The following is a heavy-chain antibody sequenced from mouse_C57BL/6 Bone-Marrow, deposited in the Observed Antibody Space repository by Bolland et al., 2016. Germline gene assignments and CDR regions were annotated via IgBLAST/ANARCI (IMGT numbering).Heavy chain of an antibody. V-gene: IGHV1-18*01. Sequence: NGGTIYNQKFKGKATLTVDKSSSTAYMELRSLTSEDTAVYYCARGRDVPYYYAMDYWGQGTS. CDR2: NGGT. CDR3: ARGRDVPYYYAMDY. D-gene: IGHD3-3*01. J-gene: IGHJ4*01.